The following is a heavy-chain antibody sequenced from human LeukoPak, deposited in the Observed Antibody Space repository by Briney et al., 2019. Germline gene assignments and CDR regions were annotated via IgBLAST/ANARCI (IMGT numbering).Heavy chain of an antibody. Sequence: MPSETLSLTCTVSGYYINRGYYWGWVRQPPGKGLEWIGIIYHSGNTYYNPSLKSRVTISVDTSKNQFSMKLNFVTAADTALYYCARNPADCSGGSCYPRGNSFDRWGRGSLVTVSS. V-gene: IGHV4-38-2*02. CDR3: ARNPADCSGGSCYPRGNSFDR. CDR1: GYYINRGYY. D-gene: IGHD2-15*01. CDR2: IYHSGNT. J-gene: IGHJ5*02.